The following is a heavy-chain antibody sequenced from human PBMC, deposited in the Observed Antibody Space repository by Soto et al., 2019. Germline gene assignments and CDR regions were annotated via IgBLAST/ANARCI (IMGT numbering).Heavy chain of an antibody. CDR1: GFTFSTSG. V-gene: IGHV3-48*02. J-gene: IGHJ4*02. CDR2: ISSSGSTI. D-gene: IGHD6-25*01. CDR3: ASERYSSGLNYY. Sequence: GGSLRLSCAASGFTFSTSGMSWVRQAPGKGLEWVSYISSSGSTIYYVDSVKGRFTISRDNAKNSLYLQMNSLRDEHTAVYYCASERYSSGLNYYWGQGTLVTVSS.